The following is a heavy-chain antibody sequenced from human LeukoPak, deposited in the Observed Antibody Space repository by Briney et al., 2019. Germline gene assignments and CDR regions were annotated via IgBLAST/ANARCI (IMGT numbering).Heavy chain of an antibody. CDR1: GYTFTSYG. D-gene: IGHD3-22*01. CDR2: ISAYNGNT. Sequence: ASVKVSCEASGYTFTSYGISWVRQAPGQGVEWMGWISAYNGNTNYAQKLQGRVTMTTDTSTSTAYMELRSLRSDDTAVYYCARDLDDYYDSSGYLSDWGQGTLVTVSS. CDR3: ARDLDDYYDSSGYLSD. J-gene: IGHJ4*02. V-gene: IGHV1-18*01.